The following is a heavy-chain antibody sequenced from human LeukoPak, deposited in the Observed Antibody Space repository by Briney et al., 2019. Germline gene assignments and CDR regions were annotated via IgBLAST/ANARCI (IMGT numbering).Heavy chain of an antibody. D-gene: IGHD4-17*01. J-gene: IGHJ4*02. CDR1: GFTFSGSV. V-gene: IGHV3-73*01. Sequence: GGSLRLSGAAPGFTFSGSVMHWVGQAPGKGLEWVARIRSKANNYATAYAASVKGRFTISRDDSKNTAYLQMNSLKTEDTAVYYCWLPGENYGDSVDYWGQGTLVTVSS. CDR3: WLPGENYGDSVDY. CDR2: IRSKANNYAT.